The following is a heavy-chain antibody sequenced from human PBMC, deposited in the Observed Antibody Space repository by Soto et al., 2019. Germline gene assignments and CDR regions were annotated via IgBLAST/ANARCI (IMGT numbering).Heavy chain of an antibody. CDR1: GFTFSSYW. CDR3: ARGGDFWIDYYYYGMDV. J-gene: IGHJ6*02. D-gene: IGHD3-3*01. Sequence: GGSLRLSCAASGFTFSSYWMHWVRQAPGKGLVWVSRINSDGSSTSYADSVKGRSTISRDNAKNTLYLQMNSLRAEDTAVYYCARGGDFWIDYYYYGMDVWGQGTTVTVSS. V-gene: IGHV3-74*01. CDR2: INSDGSST.